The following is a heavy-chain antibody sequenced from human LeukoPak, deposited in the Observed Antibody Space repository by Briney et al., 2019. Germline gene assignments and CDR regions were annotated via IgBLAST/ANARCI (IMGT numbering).Heavy chain of an antibody. CDR1: GFTFSKAW. CDR3: ISDGYREVATIGYWYFHL. D-gene: IGHD5-12*01. CDR2: IKSKTDGGTT. Sequence: GRSLRLSCAASGFTFSKAWMSWVRQAPGKGLEWVGRIKSKTDGGTTDYAAPVKGRFTISRDDSKNTLYLEMNSLRTEDTAVYYCISDGYREVATIGYWYFHLWGRGTLVTVSS. V-gene: IGHV3-15*01. J-gene: IGHJ2*01.